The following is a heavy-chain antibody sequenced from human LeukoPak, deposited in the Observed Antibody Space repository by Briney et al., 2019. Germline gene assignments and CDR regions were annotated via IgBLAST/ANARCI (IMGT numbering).Heavy chain of an antibody. V-gene: IGHV1-69*13. CDR1: GGTFSSYA. J-gene: IGHJ6*02. Sequence: ASVKVSCKASGGTFSSYAISWVRQAPGQGLEWMGGIIPIFGTANYAQKFQGRVTITADESTSTAYMELSSLRSEDTAVYYCARVWFGELSPLSDYYYGMDVWGQGTTVTVSS. CDR2: IIPIFGTA. D-gene: IGHD3-10*01. CDR3: ARVWFGELSPLSDYYYGMDV.